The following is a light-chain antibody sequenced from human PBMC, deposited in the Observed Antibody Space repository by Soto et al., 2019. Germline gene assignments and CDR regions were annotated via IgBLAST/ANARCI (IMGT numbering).Light chain of an antibody. Sequence: QSVLTQPASVSGSPWQSITISCTGTSSDVGGYNYVSWYQQHPGKAPKLMISDVSNRPSGVSNRFSGSKSGNTASLTISGLQAEDEADYYCSSFTRSSSRYVFGTGTKATVL. CDR3: SSFTRSSSRYV. V-gene: IGLV2-14*03. J-gene: IGLJ1*01. CDR1: SSDVGGYNY. CDR2: DVS.